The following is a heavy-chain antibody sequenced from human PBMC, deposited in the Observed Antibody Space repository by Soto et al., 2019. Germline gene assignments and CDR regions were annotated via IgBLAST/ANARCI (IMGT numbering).Heavy chain of an antibody. Sequence: EVQLVESGGGLIQPGGSLRLSCAASGFTVSSNYMIWVRQAPGKGLEWVSVIYSGGSTYYADSVKGRFTISRDNSKNTLYLQMNSLRAEATAVYYCASDRVGIGYPEYFKHWGQGTLVTVSS. J-gene: IGHJ1*01. V-gene: IGHV3-53*01. D-gene: IGHD3-10*01. CDR3: ASDRVGIGYPEYFKH. CDR2: IYSGGST. CDR1: GFTVSSNY.